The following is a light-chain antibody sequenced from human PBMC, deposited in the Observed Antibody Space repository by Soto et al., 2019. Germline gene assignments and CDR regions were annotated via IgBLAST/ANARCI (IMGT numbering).Light chain of an antibody. V-gene: IGKV3-11*01. CDR1: QTITTS. CDR3: QQRRSWPYT. J-gene: IGKJ2*01. Sequence: ETVLTQSPATLSLSPGERATLSCRASQTITTSLACYQQKPGQAPRILIHDASNRATGIPARFTGSGSGTAFTLPISSLEPEDFVVYYCQQRRSWPYTFGQGTKLDIK. CDR2: DAS.